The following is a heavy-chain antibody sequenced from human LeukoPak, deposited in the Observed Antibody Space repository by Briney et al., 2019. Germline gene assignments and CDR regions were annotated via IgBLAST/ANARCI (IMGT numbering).Heavy chain of an antibody. Sequence: GGSLRFSCAASGFTFSSYAMSWVRQAPGRGLEWVSAISGSGGNTYYADSVKGRFTISRDNSKNTLYLQMNSLRAEDTAVYYCAKDLYTGSWYYGMDVWGQGTTVTVSS. CDR3: AKDLYTGSWYYGMDV. D-gene: IGHD6-6*01. CDR1: GFTFSSYA. J-gene: IGHJ6*02. CDR2: ISGSGGNT. V-gene: IGHV3-23*01.